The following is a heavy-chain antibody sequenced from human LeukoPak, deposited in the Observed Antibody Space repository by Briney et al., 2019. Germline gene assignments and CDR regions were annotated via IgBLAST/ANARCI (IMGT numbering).Heavy chain of an antibody. V-gene: IGHV3-30*02. Sequence: GGSLRLSCAPSGFTFNSYGMHWVRQAPGKGLEWVAFIRYDGSSKFYADSVKGRFTISRDNSKNALFLEMNSLRAEDAAVYYCAKEGSRASVPYYFDYWGQGTLVTVSS. CDR3: AKEGSRASVPYYFDY. CDR1: GFTFNSYG. CDR2: IRYDGSSK. J-gene: IGHJ4*02.